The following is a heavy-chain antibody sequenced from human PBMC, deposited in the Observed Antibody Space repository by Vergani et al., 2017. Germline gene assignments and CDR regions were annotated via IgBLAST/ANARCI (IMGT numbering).Heavy chain of an antibody. CDR3: ARDHVPAAIRRNVGNYRYV. V-gene: IGHV3-33*01. J-gene: IGHJ6*03. CDR1: RSTFKTYG. CDR2: IYYDGSNA. Sequence: QGQLVESGGGIVQPGRSLTLSCVASRSTFKTYGMHWVRQAPGKGLEWVGLIYYDGSNAYYADSVKGRFTISRDNSKNTLYLKMISLRAEDTAVYYCARDHVPAAIRRNVGNYRYVWGKGTTVSVSS. D-gene: IGHD2-2*02.